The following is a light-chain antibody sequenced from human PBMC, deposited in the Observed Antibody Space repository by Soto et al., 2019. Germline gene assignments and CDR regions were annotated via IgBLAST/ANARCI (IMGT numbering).Light chain of an antibody. CDR1: QSVSSK. J-gene: IGKJ5*01. CDR2: GAS. V-gene: IGKV3D-15*01. CDR3: QQSPGT. Sequence: EIVMTQSPATLSVSPGEGATLSCRASQSVSSKLAWYQQKPGQAPRLLIYGASSRATGIPDRFSGSGSGTDFTLTISRLEPEDFAVYYCQQSPGTFGQGTRLEIK.